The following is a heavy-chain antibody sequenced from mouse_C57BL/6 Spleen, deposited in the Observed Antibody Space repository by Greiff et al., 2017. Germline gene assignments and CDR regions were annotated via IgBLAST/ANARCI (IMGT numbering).Heavy chain of an antibody. CDR1: GYSITSGYY. CDR2: ISNDGSN. D-gene: IGHD1-1*01. V-gene: IGHV3-6*01. CDR3: AREGNYYGSSYGAMDY. Sequence: EVKLMESGPGLVKPSPSLSLTCSVTGYSITSGYYWNRIRQFPGNKLEWMGYISNDGSNNYNPSLKNLISITRDTSKNQFFLKLNSVTTEDTAAYYCAREGNYYGSSYGAMDYWGQGTSVTVSS. J-gene: IGHJ4*01.